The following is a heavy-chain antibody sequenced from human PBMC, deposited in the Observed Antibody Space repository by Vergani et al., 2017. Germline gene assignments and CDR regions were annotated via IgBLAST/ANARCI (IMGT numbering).Heavy chain of an antibody. Sequence: EVQLLESGGGLVQPGGSLRLSCAASGFTFSSYAMSWVRQAPGKGLEWVGRIKSKTDGGTTDYAAPVKGRFTISRDDSKNTLYLQMNSLQTEDTAVYYCTTLRPLYYYYYGMDVWGQGTTVTVSS. V-gene: IGHV3-15*01. J-gene: IGHJ6*02. CDR3: TTLRPLYYYYYGMDV. CDR2: IKSKTDGGTT. CDR1: GFTFSSYA. D-gene: IGHD5/OR15-5a*01.